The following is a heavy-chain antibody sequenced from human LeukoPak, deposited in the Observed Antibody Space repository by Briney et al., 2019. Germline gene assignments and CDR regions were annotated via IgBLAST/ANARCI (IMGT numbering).Heavy chain of an antibody. CDR2: IYYSGST. Sequence: SETLSLTCTVSGGSISSYYWSWIRQPPGKGLEWIGYIYYSGSTNSNPSLKSRVTISVDTSKNQFSLKLSSVTAAATAVYYCARRPDSGQLERRLLRGFYYWGQGTLGTVSS. CDR3: ARRPDSGQLERRLLRGFYY. J-gene: IGHJ4*02. CDR1: GGSISSYY. D-gene: IGHD1-1*01. V-gene: IGHV4-59*01.